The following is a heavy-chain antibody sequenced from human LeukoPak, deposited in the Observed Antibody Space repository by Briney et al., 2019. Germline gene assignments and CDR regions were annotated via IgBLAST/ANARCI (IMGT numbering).Heavy chain of an antibody. CDR1: GFTVSSNE. CDR2: ISGSGGST. D-gene: IGHD3-22*01. CDR3: AKDRPPGSSGYYQLIDY. V-gene: IGHV3-23*01. Sequence: GGSLRLSCAASGFTVSSNEMSWVRQAPGKGLEWVSAISGSGGSTYYADSVKGRFTISRDNSKNTLYLQMNSLRAEDTAVYYCAKDRPPGSSGYYQLIDYWGQGTLVTVSS. J-gene: IGHJ4*02.